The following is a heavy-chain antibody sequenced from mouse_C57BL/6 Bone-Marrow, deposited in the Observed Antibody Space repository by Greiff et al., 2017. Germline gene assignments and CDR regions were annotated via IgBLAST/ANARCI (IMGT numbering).Heavy chain of an antibody. CDR2: IDPSDSYT. CDR1: GYTFTSYW. V-gene: IGHV1-50*01. CDR3: ARSNWDPWFAY. J-gene: IGHJ3*01. Sequence: QVQLQQPGAELVKPGASVKLSCKASGYTFTSYWMRWVKQRPGQGLEWIGEIDPSDSYTNYNQTFKGKVTLTVDTATSTPYMQLSSLTSEDSAVYYCARSNWDPWFAYWGQGTLVTVSA. D-gene: IGHD4-1*02.